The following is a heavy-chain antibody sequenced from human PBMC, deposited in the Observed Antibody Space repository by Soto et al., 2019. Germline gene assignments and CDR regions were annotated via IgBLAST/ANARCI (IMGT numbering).Heavy chain of an antibody. J-gene: IGHJ4*02. CDR1: GFTFSDYA. CDR3: AHIQWGEVSTFDY. D-gene: IGHD3-16*01. CDR2: ISGSGEST. V-gene: IGHV3-23*01. Sequence: GGSLRLSCAASGFTFSDYAMSWVRQAPGKGLEWVSAISGSGESTYYADSVKGRFTIARINSKNALYMQMNSLRVEDTAVYYCAHIQWGEVSTFDYWGQGTLVTVSS.